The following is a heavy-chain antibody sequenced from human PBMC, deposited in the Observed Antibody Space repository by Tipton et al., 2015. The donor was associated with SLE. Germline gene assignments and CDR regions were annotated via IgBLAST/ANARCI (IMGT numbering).Heavy chain of an antibody. D-gene: IGHD4-11*01. CDR2: IDYSGSTYYSEST. CDR3: ARVPPWGVTILFDY. Sequence: TLSLTCTVSGGSISSYYWNWIRQPPGKGLEWIGYIDYSGSTYYSESTTYNPSLKSRVTISVDTSKNQFSLKLTSVTAADTAVYYCARVPPWGVTILFDYWGQGILVTVSS. J-gene: IGHJ4*02. CDR1: GGSISSYY. V-gene: IGHV4-59*01.